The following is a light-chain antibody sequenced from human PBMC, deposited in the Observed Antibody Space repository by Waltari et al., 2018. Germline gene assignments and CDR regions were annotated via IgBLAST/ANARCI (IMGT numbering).Light chain of an antibody. CDR2: GAS. CDR3: QQYGSSPRT. CDR1: QSVSSSY. J-gene: IGKJ1*01. Sequence: EIVLTQSPRTLSLSPGERATLSCRASQSVSSSYLAWYQQKPGQAPRLLIYGASSRATGIPDRFSGSGSGPDFTLTISRLEPEDFAVYSCQQYGSSPRTFGQGTKVEIK. V-gene: IGKV3-20*01.